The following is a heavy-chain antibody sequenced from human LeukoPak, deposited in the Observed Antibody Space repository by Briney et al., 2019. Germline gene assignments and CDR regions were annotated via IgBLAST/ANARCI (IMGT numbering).Heavy chain of an antibody. V-gene: IGHV3-30*04. J-gene: IGHJ6*04. CDR3: ARDRDPITYYDFWSGYYYGMDV. D-gene: IGHD3-3*01. CDR2: ISYDGSNK. Sequence: PGGSLRLSCAASGFTFRNYVIHWVRQAPGKGLEWVAVISYDGSNKYYADSVKGRFTISRDNSKNTLYLQMNGLRAEDTAVYYCARDRDPITYYDFWSGYYYGMDVWGKGTTVTVSS. CDR1: GFTFRNYV.